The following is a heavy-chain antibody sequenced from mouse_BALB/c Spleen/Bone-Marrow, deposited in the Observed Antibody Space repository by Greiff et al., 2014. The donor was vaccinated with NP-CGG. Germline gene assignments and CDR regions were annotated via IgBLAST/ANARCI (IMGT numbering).Heavy chain of an antibody. Sequence: VQLKQSGPDLVKPSQSLSLTCTVTGYSITSGYGWHWIRQFPGNKLEWVAYIHYSGYTDFNPSLKGRISVTRDTSKNQFFLQLNSVTTEDTATYYCAREDRYEAYFPYWGQGTLFTVSA. CDR1: GYSITSGYG. CDR2: IHYSGYT. V-gene: IGHV3-1*02. J-gene: IGHJ3*01. CDR3: AREDRYEAYFPY. D-gene: IGHD2-14*01.